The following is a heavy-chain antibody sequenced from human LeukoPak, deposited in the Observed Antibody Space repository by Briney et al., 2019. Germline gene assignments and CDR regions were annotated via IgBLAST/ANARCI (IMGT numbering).Heavy chain of an antibody. CDR3: ARATYGGTLYYFDY. Sequence: SETLSLTCTVSGGSLSSGGYYWSWIRQHPGKGLEWIGYIYYSGSTYYNPSLKSRVTISVDTSKNQFSLKLSSVTAADTAVYYCARATYGGTLYYFDYWGQGTLVTVSS. CDR1: GGSLSSGGYY. D-gene: IGHD4-23*01. V-gene: IGHV4-31*03. CDR2: IYYSGST. J-gene: IGHJ4*02.